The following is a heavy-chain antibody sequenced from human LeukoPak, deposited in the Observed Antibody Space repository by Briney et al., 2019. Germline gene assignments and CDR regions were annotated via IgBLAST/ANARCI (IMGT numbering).Heavy chain of an antibody. CDR2: IYYSGST. D-gene: IGHD2-2*01. CDR3: ASELVVVPAAITAGFDP. CDR1: GGSISSGDYY. Sequence: SQTLSLTCTVSGGSISSGDYYWSWIRQPPGKGLEWIGYIYYSGSTYYNPSLKSRVTISVDTSKNQFSLKLSSVTAPDTAVYYCASELVVVPAAITAGFDPWGQGTLVTVSS. J-gene: IGHJ5*02. V-gene: IGHV4-30-4*01.